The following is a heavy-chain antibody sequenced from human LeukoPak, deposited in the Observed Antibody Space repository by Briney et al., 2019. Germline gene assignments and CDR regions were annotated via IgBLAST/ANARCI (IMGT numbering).Heavy chain of an antibody. Sequence: PSETLSLTCAVSGYSISSGYYWGWIRQPPGKGLEWIGSIYHSGSTYYNPSLKSRVTMSVDTSKNQFSLKLSSVTAADTAVYYCARDEKSGSGSYYHYWGQGTLVTVSS. CDR2: IYHSGST. CDR1: GYSISSGYY. J-gene: IGHJ4*02. CDR3: ARDEKSGSGSYYHY. D-gene: IGHD3-10*01. V-gene: IGHV4-38-2*02.